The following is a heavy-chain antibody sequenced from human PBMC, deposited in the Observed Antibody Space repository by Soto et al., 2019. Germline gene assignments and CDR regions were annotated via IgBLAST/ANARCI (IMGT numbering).Heavy chain of an antibody. Sequence: EVQLLESGGGLVQPGGSLRLSCQASGFTFSDYAMSWVRQAPGKGLEWVSLVQSNKITYYADSVKGRFTVSRDNSKNTLYLQMDSLRVEDTALYYCAKWLRSGLYYCDFWGQGTMVTVSS. V-gene: IGHV3-23*03. J-gene: IGHJ4*02. D-gene: IGHD3-16*01. CDR2: LVQSNKIT. CDR3: AKWLRSGLYYCDF. CDR1: GFTFSDYA.